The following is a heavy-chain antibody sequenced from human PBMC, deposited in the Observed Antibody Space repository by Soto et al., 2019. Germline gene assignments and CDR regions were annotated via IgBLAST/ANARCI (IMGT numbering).Heavy chain of an antibody. D-gene: IGHD2-21*01. Sequence: GESLKSSCQASGYTFTNFWIGWVRQMPGRGLEWVGLIFPRDSDTRYSASFEGQVTISTDISIATAYLHGSSMEAPDTATYFCAILAFLLQPIDTWGQGAPVTVYS. J-gene: IGHJ5*02. CDR3: AILAFLLQPIDT. CDR2: IFPRDSDT. CDR1: GYTFTNFW. V-gene: IGHV5-51*01.